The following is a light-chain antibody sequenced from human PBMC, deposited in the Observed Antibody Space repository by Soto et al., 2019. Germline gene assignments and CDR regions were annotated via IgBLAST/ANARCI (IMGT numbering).Light chain of an antibody. CDR2: GAS. J-gene: IGKJ5*01. CDR3: QQYGSSPLT. CDR1: QSVSSSY. Sequence: EIVLTQSPGTLSFSPGERATLSLRASQSVSSSYLAWYQQKPGQAPRLLIYGASSRATGIPDRFSGSGSGTDFTLTISRLEPEDFAVYYCQQYGSSPLTFGQGTRLEI. V-gene: IGKV3-20*01.